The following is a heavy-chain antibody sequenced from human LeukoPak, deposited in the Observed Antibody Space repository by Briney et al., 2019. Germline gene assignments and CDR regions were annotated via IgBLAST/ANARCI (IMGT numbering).Heavy chain of an antibody. V-gene: IGHV1-2*02. Sequence: ASVKVSCKASGYTFTGYYMHWVRQAPGQGLEWMGWINPNSGGTNYAQKFQGRVTMTRDTSISTAYMELSRLRSDDTAVYYCFSNMMDTKGFLDYWGQGTLVTVSS. J-gene: IGHJ4*02. CDR2: INPNSGGT. CDR3: FSNMMDTKGFLDY. D-gene: IGHD2/OR15-2a*01. CDR1: GYTFTGYY.